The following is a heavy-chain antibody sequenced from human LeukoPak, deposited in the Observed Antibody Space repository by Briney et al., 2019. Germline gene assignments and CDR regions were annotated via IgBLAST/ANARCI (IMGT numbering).Heavy chain of an antibody. D-gene: IGHD2-2*02. CDR1: GFTFSSYG. CDR3: AKDLKGYCSSTCCYTGIDY. J-gene: IGHJ4*02. CDR2: IRYDGSNK. Sequence: PGGSLRLSCAASGFTFSSYGMHWVRQAPAKGLEWVAFIRYDGSNKYYADSVKGRFTISRDNSKNTLYLQMNSLRAEDTAVYYCAKDLKGYCSSTCCYTGIDYWGQGTLVTVSS. V-gene: IGHV3-30*02.